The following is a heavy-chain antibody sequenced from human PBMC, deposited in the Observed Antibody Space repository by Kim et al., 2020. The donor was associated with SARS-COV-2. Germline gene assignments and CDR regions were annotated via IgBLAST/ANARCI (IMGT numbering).Heavy chain of an antibody. Sequence: GGSLRLSCAASGFTFSSYAMHWVRQAPGKGLEWVAVISYDGSNKYYADSVKGRFTISRDNSKNTLYLQMNSLRAEDTAVYYCASCSSTSCYLPIDAFDIWGQGTMVTVSS. J-gene: IGHJ3*02. CDR1: GFTFSSYA. D-gene: IGHD2-2*01. CDR3: ASCSSTSCYLPIDAFDI. CDR2: ISYDGSNK. V-gene: IGHV3-30-3*01.